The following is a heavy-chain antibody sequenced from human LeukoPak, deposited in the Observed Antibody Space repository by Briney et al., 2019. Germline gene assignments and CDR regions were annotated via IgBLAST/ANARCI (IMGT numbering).Heavy chain of an antibody. Sequence: GGSLRLSCAASGFTFSGYSMNWVRQAPGKGLEWVSSISSSSSYIYYADSVKGRFTISRDNAKNSLYLQMNSLRAEDTAVYYCARAREGYCSGGSCYPPRAFDIWGQGTMVTVSS. CDR3: ARAREGYCSGGSCYPPRAFDI. D-gene: IGHD2-15*01. J-gene: IGHJ3*02. CDR1: GFTFSGYS. V-gene: IGHV3-21*01. CDR2: ISSSSSYI.